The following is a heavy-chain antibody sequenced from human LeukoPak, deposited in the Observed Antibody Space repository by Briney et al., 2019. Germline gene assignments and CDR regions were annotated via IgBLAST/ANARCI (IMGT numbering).Heavy chain of an antibody. Sequence: PGGSLRLSCAASGFTFSSYAMSWVRQPPGKGLEWIGEINHSGSTNYNPSLKSRVTISVDTSKNQFSLKLSSVTAADTAVYYCARGFLGWLQLNFDYWGQGTLVTVSS. D-gene: IGHD5-24*01. CDR1: GFTFSSYA. V-gene: IGHV4-34*01. CDR2: INHSGST. CDR3: ARGFLGWLQLNFDY. J-gene: IGHJ4*02.